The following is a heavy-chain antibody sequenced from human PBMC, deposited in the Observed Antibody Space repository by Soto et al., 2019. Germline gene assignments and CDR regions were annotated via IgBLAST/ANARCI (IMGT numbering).Heavy chain of an antibody. D-gene: IGHD5-12*01. Sequence: EVQLVESGGGLVQPGRSLRVSCAASGFTFDDYAMHWVRQAPGKGLEWVSGISWNSGSVVYADSVKGRFTISRDNAKISLYLQRNSLRGEDTALYYCAKASGVATTYYFDYWGQGTLVTVSS. J-gene: IGHJ4*02. CDR3: AKASGVATTYYFDY. V-gene: IGHV3-9*01. CDR1: GFTFDDYA. CDR2: ISWNSGSV.